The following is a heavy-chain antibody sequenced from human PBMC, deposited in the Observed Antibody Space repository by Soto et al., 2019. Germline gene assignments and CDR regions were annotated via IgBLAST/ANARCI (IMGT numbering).Heavy chain of an antibody. V-gene: IGHV4-34*01. J-gene: IGHJ4*02. CDR1: SGSLSGYY. Sequence: SSETLSLTCSLYSGSLSGYYWSWIRQPPWKGLEWIGEISPSGTTNYSPSLKSRVSISVDTSKNQFSLNLTSLTAADTAVYYCARAPKVSGSAQTRPDFWGQGSLVTVSS. CDR2: ISPSGTT. D-gene: IGHD6-6*01. CDR3: ARAPKVSGSAQTRPDF.